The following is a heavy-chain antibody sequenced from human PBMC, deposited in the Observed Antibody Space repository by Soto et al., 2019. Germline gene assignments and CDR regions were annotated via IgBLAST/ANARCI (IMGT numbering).Heavy chain of an antibody. CDR1: GFSFSTTGVG. V-gene: IGHV2-5*02. J-gene: IGHJ4*02. Sequence: QITLKESGPTLVKPTQTLTLTCTFSGFSFSTTGVGVGWIRQPPGKALEWLALMYWADDKRYSPSLTSRLTITKDTTKNQVVLKMTNMDPVDTATYYCAHRQAQGIGLAGTFDSWGQGTLVTVSS. D-gene: IGHD6-19*01. CDR2: MYWADDK. CDR3: AHRQAQGIGLAGTFDS.